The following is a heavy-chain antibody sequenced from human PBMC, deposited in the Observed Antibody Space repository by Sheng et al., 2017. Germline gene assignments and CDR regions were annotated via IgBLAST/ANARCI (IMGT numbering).Heavy chain of an antibody. V-gene: IGHV4-38-2*02. CDR3: ARPWDY. J-gene: IGHJ4*02. D-gene: IGHD1-26*01. CDR2: IYHSGST. CDR1: GYSISSGYY. Sequence: QVQLQESGPGLVKPSETLSLTCTVSGYSISSGYYWGWIRQPPGKGLEWIGSIYHSGSTYYNPSLKSRVTISVDTSKNQFSLKLSSVTAADTAVYYCARPWDYWGQGNPGHRLL.